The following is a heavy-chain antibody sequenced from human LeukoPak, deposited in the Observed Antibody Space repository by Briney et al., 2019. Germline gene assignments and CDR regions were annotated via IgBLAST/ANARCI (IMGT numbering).Heavy chain of an antibody. V-gene: IGHV4-31*03. CDR3: ARAGYSGYDFNFDY. D-gene: IGHD5-12*01. Sequence: SETLSLTCTVSGGSISSGGYYWSWIRQRPGKGLEWIGYIYHSGSTYYNPSLKSRISILVDTSKNQFSLKLSSVTAADTAVFYCARAGYSGYDFNFDYWGQGTLVTVSS. CDR2: IYHSGST. J-gene: IGHJ4*02. CDR1: GGSISSGGYY.